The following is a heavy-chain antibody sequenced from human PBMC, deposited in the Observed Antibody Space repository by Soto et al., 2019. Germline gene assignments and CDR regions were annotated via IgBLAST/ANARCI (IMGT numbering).Heavy chain of an antibody. CDR3: ARVVLTITRGAFDA. V-gene: IGHV4-4*02. CDR2: ISHSGTS. CDR1: GGSMSSSHW. D-gene: IGHD1-20*01. J-gene: IGHJ3*01. Sequence: QVQLQESGPGLVKPSGTLSVTCAVSGGSMSSSHWWTWVRQSPGKGLEYIGEISHSGTSNSNPSLKSRVTLSVDKSKNHFSLTLTSVTAADTAVYYCARVVLTITRGAFDAWGQGTLVIVSS.